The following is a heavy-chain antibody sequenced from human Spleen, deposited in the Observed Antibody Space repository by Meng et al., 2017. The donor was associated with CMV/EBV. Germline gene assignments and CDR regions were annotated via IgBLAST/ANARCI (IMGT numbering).Heavy chain of an antibody. CDR2: ISGSGSNT. V-gene: IGHV3-23*01. CDR3: AKDAGVGVGNFDS. Sequence: GESLKISCAASRFAFNTFAMNWVRLAPGKGLEWVSTISGSGSNTYYPDSVKGRFIISRDNSKNTLYLQMSGLTVEDTAVYYGAKDAGVGVGNFDSWGQGTLVTVSS. J-gene: IGHJ4*02. CDR1: RFAFNTFA. D-gene: IGHD3-10*01.